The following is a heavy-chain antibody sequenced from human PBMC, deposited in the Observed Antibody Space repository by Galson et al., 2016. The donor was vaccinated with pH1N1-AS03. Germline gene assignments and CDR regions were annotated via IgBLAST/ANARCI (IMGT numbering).Heavy chain of an antibody. Sequence: PALVKPPQTLTLTCSFSGFSLTTNGVGVGWIRQPPGKAPEWLALSYWGAHKVYSPFLSSRLIITKVTSVHQVVLIMTNMDPVDTATYFCCHRESRMHGLDVWGQGTTVTVSS. J-gene: IGHJ6*02. CDR2: SYWGAHK. V-gene: IGHV2-5*02. CDR3: CHRESRMHGLDV. CDR1: GFSLTTNGVG. D-gene: IGHD1-14*01.